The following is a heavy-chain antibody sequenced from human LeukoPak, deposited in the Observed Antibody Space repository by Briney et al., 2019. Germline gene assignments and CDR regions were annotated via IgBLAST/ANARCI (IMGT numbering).Heavy chain of an antibody. CDR2: MCYSAST. CDR1: GGPIRNYY. V-gene: IGHV4-39*01. J-gene: IGHJ4*02. Sequence: PSETLSLTCTVSGGPIRNYYWAWIRQPPGKGLEWIGIMCYSASTYYDPSLKRRVTTSVVTSKNQFSLKLTSVTAADTAVYYGASRRVTRDGHEFDYWGQGSLVTVSS. D-gene: IGHD5-24*01. CDR3: ASRRVTRDGHEFDY.